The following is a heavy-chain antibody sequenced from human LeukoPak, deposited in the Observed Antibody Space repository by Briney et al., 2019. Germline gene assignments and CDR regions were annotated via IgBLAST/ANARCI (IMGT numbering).Heavy chain of an antibody. CDR1: GYNFSDYY. CDR3: ARVLRYCSGGNCYSGGLGYMDV. CDR2: ISPYSNGT. Sequence: ASVKISCKASGYNFSDYYLHWVRQAPGQGLEWMGWISPYSNGTKSAQKFQGRVTMTRDTSTSTVYMELSSLRSEDTAVYYCARVLRYCSGGNCYSGGLGYMDVWGKGTTVTISS. J-gene: IGHJ6*03. V-gene: IGHV1-2*02. D-gene: IGHD2-15*01.